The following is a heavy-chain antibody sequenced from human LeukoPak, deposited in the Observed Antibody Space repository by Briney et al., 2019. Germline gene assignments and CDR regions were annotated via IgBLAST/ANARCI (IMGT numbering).Heavy chain of an antibody. V-gene: IGHV1-18*01. Sequence: ASVKVSCKASGYTFTSYGISWVRQAPGQGLEWMGWISAYNGNTNYAQKLQGRVTMTTDTSTSTAYTELRSLRSDNTAVYYCARAGDSIPAADFDYWGQGTLVTVSS. CDR3: ARAGDSIPAADFDY. CDR1: GYTFTSYG. J-gene: IGHJ4*02. D-gene: IGHD6-13*01. CDR2: ISAYNGNT.